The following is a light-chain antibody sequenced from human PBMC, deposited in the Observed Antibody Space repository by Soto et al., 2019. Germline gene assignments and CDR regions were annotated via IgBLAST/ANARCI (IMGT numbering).Light chain of an antibody. CDR1: SGSIASNY. V-gene: IGLV6-57*03. CDR3: HSYDSSKGV. J-gene: IGLJ2*01. CDR2: EDN. Sequence: NFMLTQPHSVSESPGKTVTISCTRSSGSIASNYVQWYQQRPGSAPTTVIYEDNQRPSGVPDRFSGSIDSSSNSASLTISGLKTEDEADHYCHSYDSSKGVFDGGTKLTVL.